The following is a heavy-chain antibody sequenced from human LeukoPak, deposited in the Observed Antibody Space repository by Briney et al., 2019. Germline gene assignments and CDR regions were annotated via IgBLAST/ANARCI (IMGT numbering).Heavy chain of an antibody. D-gene: IGHD3-22*01. CDR3: ARGPDYYDSSGYYYEFDY. V-gene: IGHV1-69*13. CDR1: GGTFSSYA. J-gene: IGHJ4*02. Sequence: GASVKVSCKASGGTFSSYAISWVRQAPGQGLEWMGGIIPTFGTANYAQKFQGRVTITADESTSTAYMELSSLRSEDTAVYYCARGPDYYDSSGYYYEFDYWGQGTLVTVSS. CDR2: IIPTFGTA.